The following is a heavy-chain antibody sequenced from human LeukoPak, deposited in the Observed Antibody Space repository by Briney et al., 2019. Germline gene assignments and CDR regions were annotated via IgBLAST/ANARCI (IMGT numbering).Heavy chain of an antibody. CDR1: GFTFSSYS. J-gene: IGHJ5*02. D-gene: IGHD3-16*01. CDR3: AREPPGAYYDYVWGSPNWFDP. CDR2: ISSSSSYI. V-gene: IGHV3-21*01. Sequence: GGSLRLSCAAPGFTFSSYSMNWVRQAPGKGLEWVSSISSSSSYIYYADSVKGRFTISRDNAKNSLYLQMNSLRAEDTAVYYCAREPPGAYYDYVWGSPNWFDPWGQGTLVTVSS.